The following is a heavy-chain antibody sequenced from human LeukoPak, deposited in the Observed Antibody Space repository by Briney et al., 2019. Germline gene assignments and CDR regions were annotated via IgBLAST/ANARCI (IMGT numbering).Heavy chain of an antibody. CDR1: GGTFSSYA. Sequence: SVKVSCKASGGTFSSYAISWVRQAPGQGLEWMGRIIPILGIANYAQEFQGRVTITADKSTSTAYMELSSLRAEDTAVYYCAKLNSKTVAGGAFDIWGQGTMVTVSS. D-gene: IGHD6-19*01. J-gene: IGHJ3*02. V-gene: IGHV1-69*04. CDR3: AKLNSKTVAGGAFDI. CDR2: IIPILGIA.